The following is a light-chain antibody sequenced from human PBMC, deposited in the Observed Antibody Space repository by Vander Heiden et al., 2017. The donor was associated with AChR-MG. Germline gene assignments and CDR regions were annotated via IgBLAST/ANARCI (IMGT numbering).Light chain of an antibody. CDR1: QTIRRH. CDR2: GAS. CDR3: QQSYSDPLS. V-gene: IGKV1-39*01. J-gene: IGKJ5*01. Sequence: DIQLTPSPSSLPASVGDRIPIPCRASQTIRRHLNWLQHKPGKAPELLIYGASRLQSGVPSRFRGSGSGTEVTLTISRLQPEDFATYDCQQSYSDPLSFGEGTRLEMK.